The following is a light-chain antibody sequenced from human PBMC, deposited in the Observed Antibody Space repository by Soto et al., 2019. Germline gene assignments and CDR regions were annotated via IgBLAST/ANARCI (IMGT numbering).Light chain of an antibody. V-gene: IGLV1-51*01. Sequence: HSVLTQPPSVSAAPGQKVTISCSGSNSNIGNKDVSWYQQFPGTAPKLLIYDNNRRPSGIPDRFSASKSGTLATLAITGLQTGDEADYYCGTWDSGLSVVVFGGGTKLTVL. CDR1: NSNIGNKD. CDR2: DNN. J-gene: IGLJ2*01. CDR3: GTWDSGLSVVV.